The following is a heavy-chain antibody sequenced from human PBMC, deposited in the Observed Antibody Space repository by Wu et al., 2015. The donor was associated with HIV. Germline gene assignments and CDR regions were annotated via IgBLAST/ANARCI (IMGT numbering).Heavy chain of an antibody. CDR3: ARNGGSFIISDYYYYMDV. V-gene: IGHV1-18*01. CDR1: PYTFTSFG. Sequence: QLVQSGAEVKKPGASVKVSCKASPYTFTSFGIGWVRQAPGQGLEWMGWVSSYSGDSNYAQKFQDRVTMTTDASTSTAYMELRSLRSDDTAVYYCARNGGSFIISDYYYYMDVWGKGTTVTVSS. J-gene: IGHJ6*03. CDR2: VSSYSGDS. D-gene: IGHD1-26*01.